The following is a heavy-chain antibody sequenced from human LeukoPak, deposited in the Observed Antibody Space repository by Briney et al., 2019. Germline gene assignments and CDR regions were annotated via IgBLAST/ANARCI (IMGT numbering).Heavy chain of an antibody. CDR2: IRYDGSNK. CDR3: AKDHGVYDILTGYSDTHDY. CDR1: GLTFSSYG. D-gene: IGHD3-9*01. J-gene: IGHJ4*02. V-gene: IGHV3-30*02. Sequence: GRSLRLSCAASGLTFSSYGMHWVRQAPGKGLEWVAFIRYDGSNKYYADSVKGRFTISRDNSKNTLYLQMNSLRAEDTAVYYCAKDHGVYDILTGYSDTHDYWGQGTLVTVSS.